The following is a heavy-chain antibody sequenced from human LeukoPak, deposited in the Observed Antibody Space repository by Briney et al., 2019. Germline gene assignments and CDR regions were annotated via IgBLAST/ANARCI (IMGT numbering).Heavy chain of an antibody. CDR3: AKDSKLLWFGELSNYYYYYGMDV. CDR1: GFTFSSYA. V-gene: IGHV3-23*01. CDR2: ISGSCGST. D-gene: IGHD3-10*01. J-gene: IGHJ6*02. Sequence: GGSLRLSCAASGFTFSSYAMSWVRQAPGKGLEWVSAISGSCGSTYYADSVKGRFTISRDNSKNTLYLQMNSLRAEDTAVYYCAKDSKLLWFGELSNYYYYYGMDVWGQGTTVTVSS.